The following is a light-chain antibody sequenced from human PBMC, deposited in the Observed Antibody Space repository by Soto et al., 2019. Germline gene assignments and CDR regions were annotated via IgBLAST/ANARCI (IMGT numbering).Light chain of an antibody. Sequence: EIVLTQSPGTLSLSPGERATLSCRASQSVSSSYLAWYQQKPGQAPRLLIYGASSRATGIPDRFSGSGSGTAFTLSISRLEHEDVEVYYCQQYGSSPTFGQGTKVEIK. CDR2: GAS. J-gene: IGKJ1*01. V-gene: IGKV3-20*01. CDR3: QQYGSSPT. CDR1: QSVSSSY.